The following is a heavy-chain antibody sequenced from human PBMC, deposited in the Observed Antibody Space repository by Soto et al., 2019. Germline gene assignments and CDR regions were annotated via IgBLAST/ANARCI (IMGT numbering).Heavy chain of an antibody. Sequence: GGSLRLSCAASGFTFRSYAMNWVRQAPGKGLEWVSPINYSGGSTSYADSVKGRFTISRDNSKNTLFLQMNSLRAEDTAVYYCAKAVGATRGWFDPWGQGTLVTVSS. CDR2: INYSGGST. V-gene: IGHV3-23*01. D-gene: IGHD1-26*01. CDR3: AKAVGATRGWFDP. CDR1: GFTFRSYA. J-gene: IGHJ5*02.